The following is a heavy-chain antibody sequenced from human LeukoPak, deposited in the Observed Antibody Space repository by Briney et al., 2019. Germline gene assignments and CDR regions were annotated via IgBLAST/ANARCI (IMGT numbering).Heavy chain of an antibody. CDR3: ARDRSYNLDY. V-gene: IGHV3-74*01. CDR2: INGDGSST. D-gene: IGHD5-24*01. Sequence: GGSLRLCCAASGFTSSSYWMHWVRQAPGKGLVWVSHINGDGSSTSYADSVKGRVTISRDNAKNTLYLRINSLTAEDSAVYYCARDRSYNLDYWGQGTLVTVSS. CDR1: GFTSSSYW. J-gene: IGHJ4*02.